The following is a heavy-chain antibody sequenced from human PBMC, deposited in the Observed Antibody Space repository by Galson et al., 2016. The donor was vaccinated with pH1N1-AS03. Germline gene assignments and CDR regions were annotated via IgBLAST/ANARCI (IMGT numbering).Heavy chain of an antibody. CDR1: GDSVSSNIDA. V-gene: IGHV6-1*01. D-gene: IGHD1-1*01. J-gene: IGHJ3*02. Sequence: CAISGDSVSSNIDAWNWIRQSPSGGLEGLGRTYWRSKWYNDYAVSVKSRIPINPDTANNQFSLQLNSVTPEDTAVYYCARGRYSAFDIWGQGTMVTVSS. CDR2: TYWRSKWYN. CDR3: ARGRYSAFDI.